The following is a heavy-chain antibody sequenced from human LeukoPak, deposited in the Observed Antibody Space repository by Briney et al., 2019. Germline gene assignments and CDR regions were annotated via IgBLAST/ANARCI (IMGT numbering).Heavy chain of an antibody. CDR2: IRQDESEK. CDR1: GFTFSSYW. CDR3: ARDMWGRFDY. J-gene: IGHJ4*02. Sequence: PGGSLRLSCAASGFTFSSYWMSWVRQAPGKGLEWVANIRQDESEKYYVDSVKGRFTISRDNAKNSLDLQMHGLRAEDTAVYYCARDMWGRFDYWGQGTLVTVSS. D-gene: IGHD1-26*01. V-gene: IGHV3-7*01.